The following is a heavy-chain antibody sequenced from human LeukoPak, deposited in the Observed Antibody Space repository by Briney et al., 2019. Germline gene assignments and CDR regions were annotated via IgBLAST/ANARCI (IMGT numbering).Heavy chain of an antibody. J-gene: IGHJ4*02. CDR2: ISGSGGST. CDR1: GFTFSSYA. D-gene: IGHD5-18*01. CDR3: AGGGGYSYGSFDY. Sequence: PGGSLRLSCAASGFTFSSYAMSWVRQAPGKGLEWVSAISGSGGSTYYADSVKGRFTISRDNAKTTLYLQMNSLRDEDTAVYYCAGGGGYSYGSFDYWGQGTLVTVSS. V-gene: IGHV3-23*01.